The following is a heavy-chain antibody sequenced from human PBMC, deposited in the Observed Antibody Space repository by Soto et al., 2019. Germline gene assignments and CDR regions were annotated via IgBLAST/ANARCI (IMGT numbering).Heavy chain of an antibody. CDR1: NGSISTNGHY. Sequence: QVQLQESGPELVKSSQTLSLTCTVSNGSISTNGHYWTWIRQRPGKGLEWIGYIYYTGNSYYNPSLKSRLTISIDTSKNQFSLTLRSVTAADTAVYYCAREQWGFDSWGQGTLVTVSS. D-gene: IGHD6-19*01. CDR3: AREQWGFDS. CDR2: IYYTGNS. J-gene: IGHJ4*02. V-gene: IGHV4-31*03.